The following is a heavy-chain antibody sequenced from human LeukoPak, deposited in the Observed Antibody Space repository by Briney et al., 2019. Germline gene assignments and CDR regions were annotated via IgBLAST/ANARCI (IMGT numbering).Heavy chain of an antibody. V-gene: IGHV3-33*08. J-gene: IGHJ4*02. CDR1: GFTFSSYW. CDR3: ARGGGSYLYYFDY. CDR2: IWYDGSNK. D-gene: IGHD1-26*01. Sequence: GGSLRLSCAASGFTFSSYWMSWVRQAPGKGLEWVAVIWYDGSNKYYADSVKGRFTISRDNSKNTLYLQMNSLRAEDTAVYYCARGGGSYLYYFDYWGQGTLVTVSS.